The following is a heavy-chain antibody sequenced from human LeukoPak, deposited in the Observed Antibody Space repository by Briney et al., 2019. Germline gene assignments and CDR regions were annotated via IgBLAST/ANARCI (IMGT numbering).Heavy chain of an antibody. D-gene: IGHD2-21*02. Sequence: PGGSLRLSCAASGFTFRSYWMHWVRQAPGKGLVRVSRINGDGSRTTNTDSVKGRFTISRDNAKNTLYLQMNSLRVEDTAVYYCTRDSVVTASAFDIWGQGTMVTVSS. CDR1: GFTFRSYW. CDR2: INGDGSRT. J-gene: IGHJ3*02. CDR3: TRDSVVTASAFDI. V-gene: IGHV3-74*01.